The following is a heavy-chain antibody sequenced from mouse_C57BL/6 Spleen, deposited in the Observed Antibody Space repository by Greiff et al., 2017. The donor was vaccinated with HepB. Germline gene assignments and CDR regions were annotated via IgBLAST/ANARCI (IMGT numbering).Heavy chain of an antibody. Sequence: EVQLVESGGGLVKPGGSLKLSCAASGFTSSDYGMHWVRQAPEKGLEWVAYISSGSSTIYYADTVKGRFTISRDNAKNTLFLQMTSLRSEDTAMYYCARPGRRGGFDYWGQGTTLTVSS. CDR2: ISSGSSTI. D-gene: IGHD2-12*01. CDR1: GFTSSDYG. V-gene: IGHV5-17*01. J-gene: IGHJ2*01. CDR3: ARPGRRGGFDY.